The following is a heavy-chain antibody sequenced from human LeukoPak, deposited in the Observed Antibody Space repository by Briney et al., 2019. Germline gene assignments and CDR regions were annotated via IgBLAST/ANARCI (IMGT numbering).Heavy chain of an antibody. CDR1: GFTFSDYY. J-gene: IGHJ3*02. CDR2: ISTSGSPI. Sequence: GGSLRLSCAASGFTFSDYYMTWIRQAPGKGLECVSYISTSGSPIYYADSVKGRFTISRDNAMNSLYLQMNSLRAEDTAVYYCARPVYSYDSGGRGAFDIWGQGTMVTVSS. D-gene: IGHD3-22*01. CDR3: ARPVYSYDSGGRGAFDI. V-gene: IGHV3-11*04.